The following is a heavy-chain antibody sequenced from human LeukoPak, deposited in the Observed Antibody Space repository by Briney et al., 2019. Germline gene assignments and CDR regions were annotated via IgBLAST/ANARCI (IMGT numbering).Heavy chain of an antibody. CDR1: GYSFTSYW. D-gene: IGHD6-19*01. J-gene: IGHJ4*02. Sequence: GESLKISCKGSGYSFTSYWIGWVRQMPGKGLEWMGIIYPGDSDTRYSPSFEGQVTISVDKSISTAYVQWSSLKASDTAMYYCARRSSGWHLDYWAQGTLVTVSS. CDR3: ARRSSGWHLDY. V-gene: IGHV5-51*01. CDR2: IYPGDSDT.